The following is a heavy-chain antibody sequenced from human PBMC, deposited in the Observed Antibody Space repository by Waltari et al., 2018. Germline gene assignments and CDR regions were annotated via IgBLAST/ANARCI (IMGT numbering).Heavy chain of an antibody. D-gene: IGHD6-25*01. J-gene: IGHJ3*02. CDR2: ISSSSSRYI. Sequence: EVQLVESGGGLVKPGGSLRLSCAASGFTFIRSRMNWVRQAPGKGLEWVSSISSSSSRYIYYADAVKGRFTISRDNAKNSLYLQMNSRRAEDTAVYYCARDQRFEIWGQGTMVTVSS. CDR1: GFTFIRSR. CDR3: ARDQRFEI. V-gene: IGHV3-21*01.